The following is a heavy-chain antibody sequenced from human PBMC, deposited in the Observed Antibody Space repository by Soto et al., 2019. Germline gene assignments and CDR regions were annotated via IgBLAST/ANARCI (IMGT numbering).Heavy chain of an antibody. D-gene: IGHD1-26*01. Sequence: QVQLVESGGGVVQPGRSLRLSCAASGFTFSSYGMHWVRQAPGKGLEWVAVISYDGSNKYYADSVKGRFTISRDNSKNTLYLQMNSLRAEDTAVYYCANLGAGYYWGQGTLVTVSS. CDR1: GFTFSSYG. CDR2: ISYDGSNK. V-gene: IGHV3-30*18. CDR3: ANLGAGYY. J-gene: IGHJ4*02.